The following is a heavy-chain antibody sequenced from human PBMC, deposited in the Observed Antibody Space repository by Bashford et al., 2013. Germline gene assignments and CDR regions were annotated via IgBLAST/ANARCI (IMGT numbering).Heavy chain of an antibody. D-gene: IGHD6-25*01. CDR1: VGPSVVTY. J-gene: IGHJ3*02. Sequence: SETLSLTCAVYVGPSVVTYWSWIRQPXGRDWSGLGKSIIVETTHYNRPSKSRVSISAEASKGQFSLEVRSVTAADTAVYHCVRPRGAAGTAAAWVFDIWGPGKLVTVSS. V-gene: IGHV4-34*01. CDR3: VRPRGAAGTAAAWVFDI. CDR2: SIIVETT.